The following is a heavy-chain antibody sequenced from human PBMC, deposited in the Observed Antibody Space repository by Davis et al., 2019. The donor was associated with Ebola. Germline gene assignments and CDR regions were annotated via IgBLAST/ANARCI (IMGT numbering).Heavy chain of an antibody. CDR2: ISSDGRHI. D-gene: IGHD4-11*01. Sequence: GESLKISCADYGFTFSSHAMHWVRQAPGKGPEWVALISSDGRHIYYADSVKGRFTITRDNSKNTLYLQMNSLSADDTAVYYCTRVMESNFVQSNFDYWGQGTLVTVSS. CDR3: TRVMESNFVQSNFDY. J-gene: IGHJ4*02. V-gene: IGHV3-30*04. CDR1: GFTFSSHA.